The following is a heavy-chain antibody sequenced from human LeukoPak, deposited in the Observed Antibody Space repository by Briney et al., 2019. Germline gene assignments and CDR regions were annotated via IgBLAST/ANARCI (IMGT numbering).Heavy chain of an antibody. CDR2: MNPTSGDT. Sequence: ASVKVSCTASGYTFSDYDVNWVRQAPGQGLEWMGWMNPTSGDTGYAQKFQVRVTMTRSMSRNTAYMELSRLRPEDTAVYFCARVVMKAFYYYYMDVWGKGTTIIISS. D-gene: IGHD2-21*01. CDR1: GYTFSDYD. V-gene: IGHV1-8*01. J-gene: IGHJ6*03. CDR3: ARVVMKAFYYYYMDV.